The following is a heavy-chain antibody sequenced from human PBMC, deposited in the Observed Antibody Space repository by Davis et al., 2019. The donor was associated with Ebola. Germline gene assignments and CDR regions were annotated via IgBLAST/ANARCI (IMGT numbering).Heavy chain of an antibody. CDR2: VSSGGTNK. Sequence: GGSLRLSCAASGFTFNAYSMHWVRQAPGKGLEWVAAVSSGGTNKYYGDSVAGRVAVSRDNSNNTVYLQLSDLGPEDTAFYYCLRGGGRAGGGSHDKWGQGTLVTVSS. J-gene: IGHJ4*02. D-gene: IGHD3-16*01. V-gene: IGHV3-30*09. CDR1: GFTFNAYS. CDR3: LRGGGRAGGGSHDK.